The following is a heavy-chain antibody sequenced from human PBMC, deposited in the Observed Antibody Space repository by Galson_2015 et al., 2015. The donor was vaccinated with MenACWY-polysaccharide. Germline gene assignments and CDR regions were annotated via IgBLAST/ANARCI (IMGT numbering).Heavy chain of an antibody. CDR2: MNQDGSVK. Sequence: SLRLSCAASGFSFNNHWMNWVRQAPGKGLEWVANMNQDGSVKYYIDPVKGRFTISRDNAKNSLSLQMNRLRGDDTAVYYCARGGLPGAMDLWGQGTLVTVSS. CDR1: GFSFNNHW. V-gene: IGHV3-7*01. CDR3: ARGGLPGAMDL. J-gene: IGHJ5*02. D-gene: IGHD2-2*01.